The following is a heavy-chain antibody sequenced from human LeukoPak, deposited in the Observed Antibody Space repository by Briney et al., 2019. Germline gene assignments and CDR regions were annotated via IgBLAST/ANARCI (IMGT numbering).Heavy chain of an antibody. D-gene: IGHD3-22*01. CDR3: ARCTYDGYYFDY. CDR2: IYYSGST. V-gene: IGHV4-59*01. Sequence: GSLRLSCAASGFTFSDYYMSWIRQPPGKGPEWIGYIYYSGSTNYNPSLKSRVTISVDTSKNQFSLKLSSVTAADTAVYYCARCTYDGYYFDYWGQGTLVTVSS. CDR1: GFTFSDYY. J-gene: IGHJ4*02.